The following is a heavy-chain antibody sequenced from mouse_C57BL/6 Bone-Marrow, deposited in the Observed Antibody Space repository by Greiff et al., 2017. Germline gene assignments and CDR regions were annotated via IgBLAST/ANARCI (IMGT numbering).Heavy chain of an antibody. V-gene: IGHV3-6*01. J-gene: IGHJ4*01. CDR2: ISYDGSN. CDR3: ARDPSTHDYAMDY. CDR1: GYSITSGYY. Sequence: EVQLQESGPGLVKPSQSLPLTCSVTGYSITSGYYWNWLRQFPGNKLEWMGYISYDGSNNYNPSLKNRISITRDTSKNQFFLKLNSVTTEDTATYYCARDPSTHDYAMDYWGQGTSVTVSS. D-gene: IGHD5-1*01.